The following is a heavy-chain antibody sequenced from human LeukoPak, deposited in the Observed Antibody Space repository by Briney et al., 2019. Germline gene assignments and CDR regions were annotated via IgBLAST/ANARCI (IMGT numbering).Heavy chain of an antibody. V-gene: IGHV3-72*01. Sequence: PGGSLRLSCAASGFTLRDHFIDWVRQAPGKGLEWVGRSRNKAESYTTQYAASVKGRFTISRDDSKNSLYLQMNSLKTEDTAVYYCARDRVAAALHLDYWGQGTLVTVSS. D-gene: IGHD6-13*01. J-gene: IGHJ4*02. CDR3: ARDRVAAALHLDY. CDR1: GFTLRDHF. CDR2: SRNKAESYTT.